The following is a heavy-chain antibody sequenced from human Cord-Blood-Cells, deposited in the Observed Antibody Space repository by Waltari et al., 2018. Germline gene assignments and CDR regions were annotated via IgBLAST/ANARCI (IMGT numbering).Heavy chain of an antibody. CDR3: ARDKPYSSSSRYGMDV. CDR2: IYYSGST. Sequence: QVQLQESGPGLVKPSQTLSLTCTVSGGSISSGDYYWSWIRQPPGKGLEWIGYIYYSGSTYYNPSLKSRVTISVDTSKNQCSLKLSSVTATDTAVYYCARDKPYSSSSRYGMDVWGQGTTVTVSS. V-gene: IGHV4-30-4*08. CDR1: GGSISSGDYY. J-gene: IGHJ6*02. D-gene: IGHD6-6*01.